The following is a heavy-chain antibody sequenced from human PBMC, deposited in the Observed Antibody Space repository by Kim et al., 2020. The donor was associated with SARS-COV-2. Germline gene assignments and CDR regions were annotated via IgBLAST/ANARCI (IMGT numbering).Heavy chain of an antibody. CDR3: ASGQYYYDSSGYYYALHY. CDR1: GNTFNTYT. D-gene: IGHD3-22*01. V-gene: IGHV1-69*13. CDR2: IIPIFGAT. J-gene: IGHJ4*02. Sequence: SVKVSCKASGNTFNTYTFSWVRQAPGQGLEWMGGIIPIFGATSHAQKFQGRVTFNADEATTTAYMELSSLRSEDTAVYYCASGQYYYDSSGYYYALHYWGQGALVTVSS.